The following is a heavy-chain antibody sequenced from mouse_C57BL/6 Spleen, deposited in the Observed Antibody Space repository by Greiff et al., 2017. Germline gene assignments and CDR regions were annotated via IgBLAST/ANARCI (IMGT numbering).Heavy chain of an antibody. CDR1: GYTFTSYW. Sequence: QVQLQQPGAELVKPGASVKMSCKASGYTFTSYWITWVKQRPGQGLEWIGDIYPGSGSTNCNEKFKSKATLTVDTSSSTAYMQLSSLTSEDSAVYYCARRRNYGNYEGAMDYWGQGTSVTVSS. J-gene: IGHJ4*01. CDR3: ARRRNYGNYEGAMDY. V-gene: IGHV1-55*01. CDR2: IYPGSGST. D-gene: IGHD2-1*01.